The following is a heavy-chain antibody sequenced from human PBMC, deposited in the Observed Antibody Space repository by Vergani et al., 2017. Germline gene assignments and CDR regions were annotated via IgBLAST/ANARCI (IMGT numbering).Heavy chain of an antibody. Sequence: QVQLVESGGGVVQPGRSLRLSCAASGFTFSNYGMHWVRQAPGKGLEWVAVISYDGSNKYYADSVKGRFTISRDNSKNTLYLQMNSLRAEDTAVYYCAKGQELGDYYYMDVWGKGTTVTVSS. CDR1: GFTFSNYG. D-gene: IGHD2/OR15-2a*01. CDR3: AKGQELGDYYYMDV. J-gene: IGHJ6*03. CDR2: ISYDGSNK. V-gene: IGHV3-30*18.